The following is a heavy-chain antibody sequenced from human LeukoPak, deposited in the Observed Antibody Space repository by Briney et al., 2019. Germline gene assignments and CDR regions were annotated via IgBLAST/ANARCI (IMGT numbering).Heavy chain of an antibody. J-gene: IGHJ4*02. Sequence: GGSLRLSCAASGFTFSDYFMTWIRQAPGKGLEWLSYISDSGYTKYYADSMKGRLTISRDNAKNLLYLQMDSLRVEDTAVYYCARDSSPSYGSSGYRPADFDFWGQGTLVSVSS. CDR1: GFTFSDYF. D-gene: IGHD3-22*01. V-gene: IGHV3-11*04. CDR2: ISDSGYTK. CDR3: ARDSSPSYGSSGYRPADFDF.